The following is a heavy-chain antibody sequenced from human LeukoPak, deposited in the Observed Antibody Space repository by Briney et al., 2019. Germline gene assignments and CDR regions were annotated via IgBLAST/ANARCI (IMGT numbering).Heavy chain of an antibody. V-gene: IGHV3-15*07. J-gene: IGHJ4*02. CDR1: GFTFSNAW. CDR2: IKSKTDGGTT. CDR3: TTGHLDIVVVPALNFDY. D-gene: IGHD2-2*03. Sequence: GGSLRLSCAASGFTFSNAWMNWVRRAPGKGLEWVGRIKSKTDGGTTDYAAPVKGRFTISRDDSKNTLYLQMNSLKTGDTAVYYCTTGHLDIVVVPALNFDYWGQGTLVTVSS.